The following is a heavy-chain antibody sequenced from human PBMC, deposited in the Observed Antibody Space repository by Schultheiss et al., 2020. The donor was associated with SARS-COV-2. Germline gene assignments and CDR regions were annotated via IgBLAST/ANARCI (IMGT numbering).Heavy chain of an antibody. CDR3: ARRGADRENDAFDI. V-gene: IGHV1-18*01. CDR1: GYTFTSYA. Sequence: ASVKVSCKASGYTFTSYAMHWVRQAPGQGLEWMGWINPNSGGTNYAQKLQGRVTMTTDTSTSTAYMELRSLRSDDTAVYYCARRGADRENDAFDIWGQGTMVTVSS. D-gene: IGHD3-10*01. CDR2: INPNSGGT. J-gene: IGHJ3*02.